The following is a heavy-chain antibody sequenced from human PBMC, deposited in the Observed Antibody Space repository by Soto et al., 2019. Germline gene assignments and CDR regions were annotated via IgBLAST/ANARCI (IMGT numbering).Heavy chain of an antibody. CDR1: GFTFSSYW. D-gene: IGHD5-18*01. CDR3: AISLETAMVTGYFDY. Sequence: GGSLRLSCAASGFTFSSYWMSWIRQAPGKGLEWVSYISSSSSYTNYADSVKGRFTISRDNAKNSLHLQMNSLRAEDTAVYYCAISLETAMVTGYFDYWGQGTLVTVSS. J-gene: IGHJ4*02. CDR2: ISSSSSYT. V-gene: IGHV3-11*06.